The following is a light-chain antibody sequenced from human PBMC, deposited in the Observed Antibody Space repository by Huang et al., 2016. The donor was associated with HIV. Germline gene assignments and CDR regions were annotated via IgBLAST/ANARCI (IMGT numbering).Light chain of an antibody. CDR2: GAS. V-gene: IGKV3-15*01. CDR1: QRVGGK. J-gene: IGKJ4*01. CDR3: QQYDTWPPLS. Sequence: ILLTQFPATLSVSPGQRVTLSCRASQRVGGKLAWYQQRPGQAPRLLIYGASTRVPNIPDRLSGSGSGTEFTLTISSLQSEDFAVYYCQQYDTWPPLSFGGGTKV.